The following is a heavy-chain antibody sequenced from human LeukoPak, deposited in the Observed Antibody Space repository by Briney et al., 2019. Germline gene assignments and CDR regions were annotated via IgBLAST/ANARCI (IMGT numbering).Heavy chain of an antibody. Sequence: NAGGSLRLSCAASGFTFSSYRMNWVRQAPGKGLEWVSSISSISSYIYYGDSVKGRFTISRDNAKNSLYLQMNSLRAEDTAVYYCARDRADPDYSDYVFGYWGRGTLVTVSS. CDR1: GFTFSSYR. CDR3: ARDRADPDYSDYVFGY. CDR2: ISSISSYI. J-gene: IGHJ4*02. D-gene: IGHD4-11*01. V-gene: IGHV3-21*01.